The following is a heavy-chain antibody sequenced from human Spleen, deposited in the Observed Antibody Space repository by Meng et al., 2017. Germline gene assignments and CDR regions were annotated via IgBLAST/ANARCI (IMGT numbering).Heavy chain of an antibody. D-gene: IGHD3-22*01. Sequence: SLKISCAASGFTFDDYAMHWVRQAPGKGLEWVSRISWNSGSIGYADSVKGRFTISRDNAKNSLYPQMNSLRPEDTALYYCAKAVDYDGGTYYSYFEYWGQGTLVTVSS. V-gene: IGHV3-9*01. CDR1: GFTFDDYA. CDR2: ISWNSGSI. J-gene: IGHJ4*02. CDR3: AKAVDYDGGTYYSYFEY.